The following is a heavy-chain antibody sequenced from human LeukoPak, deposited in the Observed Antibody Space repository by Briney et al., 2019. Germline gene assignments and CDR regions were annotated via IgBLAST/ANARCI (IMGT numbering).Heavy chain of an antibody. J-gene: IGHJ5*02. CDR3: ARGLGSPVPTWFDP. CDR2: INTDGSGT. Sequence: PGGSLSLSCAAAAFTFSSYAVSWVRQAAGKGLVWVSRINTDGSGTSYADSVKGRFTISRDNAKNTLYLQMNSLRAEDTAVYYCARGLGSPVPTWFDPWGQGTLVTVSS. CDR1: AFTFSSYA. V-gene: IGHV3-74*01. D-gene: IGHD3-16*01.